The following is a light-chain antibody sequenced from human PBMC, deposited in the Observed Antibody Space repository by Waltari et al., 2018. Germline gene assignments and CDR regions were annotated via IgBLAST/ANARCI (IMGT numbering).Light chain of an antibody. V-gene: IGLV3-21*02. CDR1: NIGGKS. J-gene: IGLJ2*01. CDR2: DDS. CDR3: QVWDTTTDPRV. Sequence: SYVVTQPPSVSVAPGQTASITCGGNNIGGKSVHWHQQKPGQAPVLVVYDDSDRPSGVPVRFSGSNSGNTATLTINSVEAGDEAAYYCQVWDTTTDPRVFGGGTKLTVL.